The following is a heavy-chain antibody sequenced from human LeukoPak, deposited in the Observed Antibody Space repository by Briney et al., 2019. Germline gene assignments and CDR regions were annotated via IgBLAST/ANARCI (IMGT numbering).Heavy chain of an antibody. D-gene: IGHD1-7*01. Sequence: GGSLRLSCAASGFTFSSYAMSWVRQAPGKGLEWVANIKQDGSEKYYADALKGRFTISRDNAKNSVSLQMNSLIVEDTAVYYCARAGSNWNYVYWGQGTLVTVSS. CDR2: IKQDGSEK. V-gene: IGHV3-7*01. CDR1: GFTFSSYA. J-gene: IGHJ4*02. CDR3: ARAGSNWNYVY.